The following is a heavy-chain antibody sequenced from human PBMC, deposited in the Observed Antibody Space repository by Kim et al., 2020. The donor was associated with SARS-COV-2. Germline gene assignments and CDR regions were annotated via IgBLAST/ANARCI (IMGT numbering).Heavy chain of an antibody. CDR3: ARDERRYYYYGMDV. Sequence: GGSLRLSCAASGFTFSDYYMSWIRQAPGKGLEWVSYISSSSSYTNYADSVKGRFTISRDNAKNSLYLQMNSLRAEDTAVYYCARDERRYYYYGMDVWGQGTTVTVSS. CDR1: GFTFSDYY. J-gene: IGHJ6*02. V-gene: IGHV3-11*06. CDR2: ISSSSSYT.